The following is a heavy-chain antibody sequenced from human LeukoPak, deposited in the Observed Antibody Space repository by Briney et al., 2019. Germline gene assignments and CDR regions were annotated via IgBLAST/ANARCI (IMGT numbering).Heavy chain of an antibody. CDR1: GYTFTAYY. CDR2: INPNNGGT. Sequence: ASVTAASKASGYTFTAYYIHWVRQAPGQGLEWMGWINPNNGGTNYAQKFQGRVTMTRDTSISTADMDLSRLTSDDTAVYYCARDKSVTGYADFWGQGSQLSVSS. V-gene: IGHV1-2*02. J-gene: IGHJ4*02. CDR3: ARDKSVTGYADF. D-gene: IGHD3-9*01.